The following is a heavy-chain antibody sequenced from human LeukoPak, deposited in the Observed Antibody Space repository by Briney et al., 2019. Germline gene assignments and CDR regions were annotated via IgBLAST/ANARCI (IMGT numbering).Heavy chain of an antibody. Sequence: SETLSLTCTVSGGSISSYYWGWIRQPAGKGLEWIGRIYTSGSTNYNPSLKSRVTMSVDTSKNQFSLKLSSVTAADTAVYYCARARYDILTGYFDYWGQGTLVTVSS. CDR1: GGSISSYY. CDR2: IYTSGST. CDR3: ARARYDILTGYFDY. D-gene: IGHD3-9*01. J-gene: IGHJ4*02. V-gene: IGHV4-4*07.